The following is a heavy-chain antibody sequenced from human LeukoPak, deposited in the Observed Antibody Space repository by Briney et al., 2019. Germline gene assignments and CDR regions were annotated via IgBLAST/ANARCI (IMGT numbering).Heavy chain of an antibody. CDR2: IRYDGSNK. CDR1: GFTFSSYG. V-gene: IGHV3-30*02. D-gene: IGHD4-23*01. J-gene: IGHJ6*03. Sequence: GGSLRLSCAASGFTFSSYGMHWVRQAPGKGLEWVAFIRYDGSNKYYADSVKGRFTISRDNSENTLYLQMNSLRAEDTAVYYCARDPTVANYYYYYMDVWGKGTTVTVSS. CDR3: ARDPTVANYYYYYMDV.